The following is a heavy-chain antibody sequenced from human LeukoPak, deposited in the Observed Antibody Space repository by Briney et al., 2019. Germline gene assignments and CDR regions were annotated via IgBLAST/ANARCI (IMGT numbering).Heavy chain of an antibody. J-gene: IGHJ4*02. CDR2: ISGSGGST. V-gene: IGHV3-23*01. Sequence: GGSLRLSCAASGFSFSSYAMSWVRQAPGKGLEWVSAISGSGGSTYYADSVKGRFTISRDNSKNTLYLQMNSLRAEDTAVYYCAKESSSWYLVNSYFDYWGQGTLVTVSS. CDR1: GFSFSSYA. D-gene: IGHD6-13*01. CDR3: AKESSSWYLVNSYFDY.